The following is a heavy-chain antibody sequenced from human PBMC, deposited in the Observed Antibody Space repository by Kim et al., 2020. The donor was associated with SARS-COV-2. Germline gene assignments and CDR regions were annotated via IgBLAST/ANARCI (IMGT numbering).Heavy chain of an antibody. D-gene: IGHD3-22*01. CDR1: GFTFREYT. CDR2: ITISTRSI. J-gene: IGHJ3*02. V-gene: IGHV3-21*01. CDR3: ARDVAPSYYYDSSDYAADGFDI. Sequence: GGSLRLSCAASGFTFREYTMNWVRQAPGKGLEWVSSITISTRSILYSDSVKGRFTISRDNANNSLFLQMNSLRPEDTAVYYCARDVAPSYYYDSSDYAADGFDIWGQGTLVTVSP.